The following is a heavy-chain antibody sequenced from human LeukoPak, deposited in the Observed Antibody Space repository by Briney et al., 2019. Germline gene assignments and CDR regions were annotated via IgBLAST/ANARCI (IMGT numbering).Heavy chain of an antibody. CDR3: ARDRQWELPNWFDP. CDR1: GFTFSSYS. V-gene: IGHV3-21*01. CDR2: ISSSSSNI. J-gene: IGHJ5*02. D-gene: IGHD1-26*01. Sequence: PGGSLRLSCAASGFTFSSYSMNWVRQAPGKGLEWVSSISSSSSNIYYADSVKGRFTISRDNAKNSLYLQMNSLRAEDTAVYYCARDRQWELPNWFDPWGQGTLVTVSS.